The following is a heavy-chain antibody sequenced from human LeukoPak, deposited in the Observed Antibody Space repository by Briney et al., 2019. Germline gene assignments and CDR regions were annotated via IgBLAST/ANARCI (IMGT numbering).Heavy chain of an antibody. CDR2: INPNSGGT. D-gene: IGHD5-24*01. CDR3: AGDPRDGHNYWVDY. Sequence: ASVKVSCKASGGTFSSYAISWVRQAPGQGLEWMGRINPNSGGTNYAQKFQGRVTMTRDTSISTAYMELSRLRSDDTAVYYCAGDPRDGHNYWVDYWGQGTLVTVSS. J-gene: IGHJ4*02. CDR1: GGTFSSYA. V-gene: IGHV1-2*06.